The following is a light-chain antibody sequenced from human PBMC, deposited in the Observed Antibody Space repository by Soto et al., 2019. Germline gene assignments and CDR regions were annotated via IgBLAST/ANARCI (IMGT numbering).Light chain of an antibody. J-gene: IGKJ1*01. Sequence: DFFVSQSPLSLPVTLGQPASISCRSSQSLVYSDGNTYLNWFQRRPGQSPRRLIYKVSDRDSGVPDRFRGSGSGTDFTLNISRVEPEDVGVYYCMQTNHMPWTFGQGTKVDI. CDR3: MQTNHMPWT. V-gene: IGKV2-30*01. CDR2: KVS. CDR1: QSLVYSDGNTY.